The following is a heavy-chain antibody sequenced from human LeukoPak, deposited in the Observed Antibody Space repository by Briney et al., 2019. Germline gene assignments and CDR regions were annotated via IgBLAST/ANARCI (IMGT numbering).Heavy chain of an antibody. CDR1: GGSISSGGYY. D-gene: IGHD3-22*01. J-gene: IGHJ1*01. CDR3: ARDNGIVVAH. CDR2: IYYSGST. Sequence: SQTLSLTCTVSGGSISSGGYYWSWIRQHPGKGLEWIGYIYYSGSTYYNPSLKSRVTISVDTSKNQFSPKLSSVTAADTAVYYCARDNGIVVAHWGQGTLVTVSS. V-gene: IGHV4-31*03.